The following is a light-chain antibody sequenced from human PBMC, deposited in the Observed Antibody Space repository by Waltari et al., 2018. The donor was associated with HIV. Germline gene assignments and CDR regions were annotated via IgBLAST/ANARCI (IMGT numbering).Light chain of an antibody. CDR3: QQYYSTPWT. CDR1: QSVLSSSNNKNY. Sequence: DIVMTQSPDSLAVSLGESATINCKSSQSVLSSSNNKNYLAWYQQKPGQPPNVLIYWASTRESGVPDRFSGSGSGTDFTLTISSLQAEDVAVYYCQQYYSTPWTFGQGTKVESK. V-gene: IGKV4-1*01. CDR2: WAS. J-gene: IGKJ1*01.